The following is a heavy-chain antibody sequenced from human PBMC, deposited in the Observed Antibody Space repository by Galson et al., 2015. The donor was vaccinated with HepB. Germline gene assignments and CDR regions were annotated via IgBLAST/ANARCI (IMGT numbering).Heavy chain of an antibody. Sequence: SLRLSYAASGFTFSTYSMNWVCQAPGKGLEWVSSLSGDSTYIYHADSVKGRFTISRDNAKKSLYLQMNRLRADDTAVYYCTRGGVFQKEDDYWGQGTLVTVSS. V-gene: IGHV3-21*01. D-gene: IGHD3-16*01. CDR1: GFTFSTYS. CDR3: TRGGVFQKEDDY. J-gene: IGHJ4*02. CDR2: LSGDSTYI.